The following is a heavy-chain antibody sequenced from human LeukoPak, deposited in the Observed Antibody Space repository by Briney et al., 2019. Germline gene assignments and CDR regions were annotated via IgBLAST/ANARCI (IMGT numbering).Heavy chain of an antibody. Sequence: PGGSLRLSCAASGFTFSNYAMAWVRQAPGKGLEWVSSVSGTGGTTYHADSVKGRLTISRDNSSNTLYLQMNSLRAEDTAVYYCVKDVLSVAVGSTHDYWGPGTLVTVSS. CDR2: VSGTGGTT. D-gene: IGHD2-21*01. J-gene: IGHJ4*02. CDR3: VKDVLSVAVGSTHDY. V-gene: IGHV3-23*01. CDR1: GFTFSNYA.